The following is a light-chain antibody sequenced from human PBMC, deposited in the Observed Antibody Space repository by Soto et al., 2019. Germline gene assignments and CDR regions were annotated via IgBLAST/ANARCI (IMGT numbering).Light chain of an antibody. CDR3: QQYTNWPPNP. J-gene: IGKJ5*01. CDR1: HRVYSN. CDR2: GAS. Sequence: EIVLTQSPGTLSFSPGERATLSCRASHRVYSNLAWYQQRPGQAPRLLIYGASTRATGVPARFSGRGSGTEFTLTISSLQSEDFAVYYCQQYTNWPPNPFGQGTRLEIK. V-gene: IGKV3-15*01.